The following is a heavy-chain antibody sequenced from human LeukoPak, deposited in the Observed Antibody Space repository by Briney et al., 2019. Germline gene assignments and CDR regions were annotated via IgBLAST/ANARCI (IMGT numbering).Heavy chain of an antibody. CDR1: GGSISSSNYY. CDR2: IYYSGST. Sequence: SETLSLTCTVSGGSISSSNYYWGWIRQPPGKGLEWIGSIYYSGSTYYNPSLKSRVTISVDTSKNQFSLKLSSVTAADTAVYYCARDYGNQWLVQSPSRGWGQGTLVTVSS. D-gene: IGHD6-19*01. J-gene: IGHJ4*02. V-gene: IGHV4-39*07. CDR3: ARDYGNQWLVQSPSRG.